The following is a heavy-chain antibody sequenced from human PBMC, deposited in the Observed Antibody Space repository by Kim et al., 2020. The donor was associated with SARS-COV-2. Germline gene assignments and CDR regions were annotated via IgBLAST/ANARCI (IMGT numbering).Heavy chain of an antibody. CDR1: GFTFSSYS. CDR2: ISSSSSYI. CDR3: ARDWVPFSTMVRGVIFGVLDY. Sequence: GGSLRLSCAASGFTFSSYSMNWVRQAPGKGLEWVSSISSSSSYIYYADSVKGRFTISRDNAKNSLYLQMNSLRAEDTAVYYCARDWVPFSTMVRGVIFGVLDYWGQGTLVTVSS. J-gene: IGHJ4*02. D-gene: IGHD3-10*01. V-gene: IGHV3-21*01.